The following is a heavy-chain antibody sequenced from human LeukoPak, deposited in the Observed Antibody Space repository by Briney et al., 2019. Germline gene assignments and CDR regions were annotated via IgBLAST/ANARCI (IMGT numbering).Heavy chain of an antibody. CDR1: GGSISSSSYY. J-gene: IGHJ4*02. V-gene: IGHV4-39*01. Sequence: SETLSLTCSVAGGSISSSSYYWGWIRQPPGKGLEWTGSIYSSGSTYYNPSLKSRVTISLDTSKNQFSLKLNSVTAADTAVYYCVRQGGPVTNYFDYWGQGTLVTVSS. CDR2: IYSSGST. CDR3: VRQGGPVTNYFDY. D-gene: IGHD4-17*01.